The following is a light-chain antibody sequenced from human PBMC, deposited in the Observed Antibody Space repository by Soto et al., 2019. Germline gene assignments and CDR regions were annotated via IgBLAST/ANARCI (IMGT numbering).Light chain of an antibody. Sequence: DIQMTQSPSTLSASVGDRVTITCRASQSISSWLAWYQQKPGKAPKLLIYKASSLESGVPSRFSGSGSGTEFTLTISSLQPDDFATYYCQQYNSYSPKETWTFGQGTKVDIK. J-gene: IGKJ1*01. CDR2: KAS. V-gene: IGKV1-5*03. CDR3: QQYNSYSPKETWT. CDR1: QSISSW.